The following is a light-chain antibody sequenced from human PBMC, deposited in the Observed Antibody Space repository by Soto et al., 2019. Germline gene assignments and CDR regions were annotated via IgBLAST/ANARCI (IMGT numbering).Light chain of an antibody. J-gene: IGLJ1*01. CDR3: SSYTSSNTLLYV. CDR1: SSDVGGYNY. V-gene: IGLV2-14*01. CDR2: EVS. Sequence: SALTQPASVSGSPGQSITISCTGTSSDVGGYNYVSWYQQHPGKAPKLLIYEVSHRPSGVSNRFSGSKSGNTASLTISGLQAEDEADYYCSSYTSSNTLLYVFGTGTKVTVL.